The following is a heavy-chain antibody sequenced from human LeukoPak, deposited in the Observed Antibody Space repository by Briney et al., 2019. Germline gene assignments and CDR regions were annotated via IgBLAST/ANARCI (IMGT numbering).Heavy chain of an antibody. CDR2: FDPEDGET. CDR3: ATDLDSSGYYLGAFDI. CDR1: GYTLTELS. J-gene: IGHJ3*02. D-gene: IGHD3-22*01. Sequence: ASVKVSCKVSGYTLTELSMHWVRQAPGKGLEWMGGFDPEDGETIYAQKFQGRVTMTEDTSTDTAYMELSSLRSEDTAVYYCATDLDSSGYYLGAFDIWRQGTMVTVSS. V-gene: IGHV1-24*01.